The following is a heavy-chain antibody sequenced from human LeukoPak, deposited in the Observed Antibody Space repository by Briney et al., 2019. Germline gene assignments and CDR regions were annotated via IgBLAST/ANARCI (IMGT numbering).Heavy chain of an antibody. CDR3: VIAAAGTGGFFDY. V-gene: IGHV3-7*05. CDR1: GFTFSSYW. Sequence: GGSLTLSCAVSGFTFSSYWISWGRQAPGKGLEWVANIKQDGSEKYYVASVKGGFTISRDNAKNSLYLQMNSLRAEDTAVYYCVIAAAGTGGFFDYWGQGTLVTVSS. CDR2: IKQDGSEK. J-gene: IGHJ4*02. D-gene: IGHD6-13*01.